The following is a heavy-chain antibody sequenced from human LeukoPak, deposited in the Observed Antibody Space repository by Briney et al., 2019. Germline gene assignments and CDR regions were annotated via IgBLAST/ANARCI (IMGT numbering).Heavy chain of an antibody. J-gene: IGHJ6*03. Sequence: ASVKVSCKASGGTFSSYAISWVRQAPGQGLEWMGRIIPIFGTANYAQKFQGGVTITTDESTSTAYMELSSLRSEDTAVYYCARDCWPYYYYMDVWGKGTTVTVSS. CDR2: IIPIFGTA. V-gene: IGHV1-69*05. CDR3: ARDCWPYYYYMDV. CDR1: GGTFSSYA.